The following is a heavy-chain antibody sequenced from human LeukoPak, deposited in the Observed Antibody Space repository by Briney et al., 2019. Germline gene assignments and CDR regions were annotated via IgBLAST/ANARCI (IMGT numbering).Heavy chain of an antibody. CDR2: IRYDGSNK. CDR3: AALEGAGYYSSARG. Sequence: GGSLRLSCAASGFTFSSYGMHWVRQAPGKGLEWVAFIRYDGSNKYYADSVKGRFTISRDNAKNSLYLQMNSLRAEDTAVYYCAALEGAGYYSSARGWGQGTLVTVSS. V-gene: IGHV3-30*02. D-gene: IGHD3-9*01. CDR1: GFTFSSYG. J-gene: IGHJ4*02.